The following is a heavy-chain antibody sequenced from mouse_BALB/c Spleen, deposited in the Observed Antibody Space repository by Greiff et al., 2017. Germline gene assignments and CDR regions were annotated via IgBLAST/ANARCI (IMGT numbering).Heavy chain of an antibody. J-gene: IGHJ3*01. CDR2: ISTYYGDA. D-gene: IGHD2-4*01. CDR1: GYTFTDYA. V-gene: IGHV1S137*01. CDR3: ARSGYDYDGGFAY. Sequence: VQVVESGAELVRPGVSVKISCKGSGYTFTDYAMHWVKQSHAKSLEWIGVISTYYGDASYNQKFKGKATMTVDKSSSTAYMELARLTSEDSAIYYCARSGYDYDGGFAYWGQGTLVTVSA.